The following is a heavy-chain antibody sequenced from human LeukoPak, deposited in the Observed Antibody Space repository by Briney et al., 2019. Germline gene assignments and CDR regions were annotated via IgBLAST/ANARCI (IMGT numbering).Heavy chain of an antibody. J-gene: IGHJ5*02. D-gene: IGHD3-3*01. Sequence: SETLSLTCTVSGGSISSGDYYWSWIRQPPGKGLEWVGYIYYSGSTYYNPSLKSRVTISVDTSKNQFSLKLSSVTAADTAVYYCARVNFWSGYYDPSSDWFDPWGQGTLVTVSS. CDR2: IYYSGST. CDR3: ARVNFWSGYYDPSSDWFDP. CDR1: GGSISSGDYY. V-gene: IGHV4-30-4*08.